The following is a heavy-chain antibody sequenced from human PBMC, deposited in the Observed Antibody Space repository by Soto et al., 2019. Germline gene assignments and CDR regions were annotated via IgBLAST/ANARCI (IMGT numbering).Heavy chain of an antibody. J-gene: IGHJ4*02. D-gene: IGHD2-2*01. CDR2: ISAYNGNT. V-gene: IGHV1-18*01. CDR3: ATRSVYCRRTSCYGY. Sequence: QVQLVQSGAEVKKPGASVKVSCKASGYTFTSYGISWVRQAPGQGLEWMGWISAYNGNTNYAQKLQGRVTMTTDTPTSTAYMQLRSLRSDDTAVYYCATRSVYCRRTSCYGYWGQGTLVTVSS. CDR1: GYTFTSYG.